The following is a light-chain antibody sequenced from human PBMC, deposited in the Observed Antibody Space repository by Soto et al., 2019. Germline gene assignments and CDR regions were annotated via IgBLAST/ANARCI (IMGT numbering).Light chain of an antibody. CDR2: HAS. CDR1: QSVSRY. V-gene: IGKV3-11*01. Sequence: EILMTQSPATLSVSPGETATLSCRASQSVSRYLAWYQQKPGQAPRLLIYHASNRATGIPARFSGSGSGTDFTLTISSLEPEDFAIYYCQHHSNWLWTFGQGTKVDIK. J-gene: IGKJ1*01. CDR3: QHHSNWLWT.